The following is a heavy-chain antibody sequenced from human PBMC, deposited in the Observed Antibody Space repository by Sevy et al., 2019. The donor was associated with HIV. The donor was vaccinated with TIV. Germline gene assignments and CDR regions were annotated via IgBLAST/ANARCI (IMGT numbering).Heavy chain of an antibody. CDR1: GFTFSGYA. CDR2: VSGSGDIT. CDR3: AKDADFYGSYFDY. D-gene: IGHD3-10*01. J-gene: IGHJ4*02. Sequence: GGSLRLSCAASGFTFSGYAMSWVRQAPGKGLEWVSAVSGSGDITFYADSVKGRFTISRDNSKNTLYLQMNSLRAEDTAIYYCAKDADFYGSYFDYWGQGTLVTVSS. V-gene: IGHV3-23*01.